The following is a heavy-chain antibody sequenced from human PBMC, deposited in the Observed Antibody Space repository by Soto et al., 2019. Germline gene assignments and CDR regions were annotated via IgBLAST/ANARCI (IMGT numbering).Heavy chain of an antibody. Sequence: RLRKTLSLTCAVSGGSITTTNWWNWVRQPPGKGLEWIGEIYHSGRTNFNPSLKSRVTISIDQSKNQVSLKLSSVTAADTAVYYCARRAVAGTSWFDPWGQGTQVTVSS. CDR3: ARRAVAGTSWFDP. V-gene: IGHV4-4*03. CDR1: GGSITTTNW. J-gene: IGHJ5*02. CDR2: IYHSGRT. D-gene: IGHD6-19*01.